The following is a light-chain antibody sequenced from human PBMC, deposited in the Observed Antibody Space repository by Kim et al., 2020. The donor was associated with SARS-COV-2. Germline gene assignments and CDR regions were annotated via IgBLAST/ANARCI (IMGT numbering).Light chain of an antibody. Sequence: SVCVGDRVTVTCRASQRISSWLAWYQQKAGKAPNLQIFAASTLQGGVPARFSGSGAGTDFTLTISSLQPEESATYYCQQANSFPYTFGQGTKLEIK. CDR2: AAS. J-gene: IGKJ2*01. CDR3: QQANSFPYT. V-gene: IGKV1-12*01. CDR1: QRISSW.